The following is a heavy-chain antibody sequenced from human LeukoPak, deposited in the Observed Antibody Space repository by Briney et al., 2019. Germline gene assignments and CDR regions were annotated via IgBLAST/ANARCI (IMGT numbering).Heavy chain of an antibody. J-gene: IGHJ4*02. Sequence: ASVKVSCKASGYTFTSYGISWVRQAPGQGLEWMGWISAYNGNTNYAQKLQGRVTMTTDTSTSTAYMELRSLRSDDTAVYYCARDRSPNLYYDSSGYYFWAPDFDYWGQGTLVTVSS. D-gene: IGHD3-22*01. CDR2: ISAYNGNT. CDR3: ARDRSPNLYYDSSGYYFWAPDFDY. CDR1: GYTFTSYG. V-gene: IGHV1-18*01.